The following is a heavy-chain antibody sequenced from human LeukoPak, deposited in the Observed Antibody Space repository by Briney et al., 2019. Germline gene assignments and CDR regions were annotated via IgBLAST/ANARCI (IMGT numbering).Heavy chain of an antibody. Sequence: GGSLRLSCAAPGFTFSAYGMSWVRQAPGKGLEWVSHISDTVRDTWYANSVKGRFIISRDNSRDTVYLQMSSLRPEDTALYFCAKDNYGGIFASWGQGTLVTVSS. CDR3: AKDNYGGIFAS. CDR2: ISDTVRDT. D-gene: IGHD4-17*01. V-gene: IGHV3-23*01. J-gene: IGHJ4*02. CDR1: GFTFSAYG.